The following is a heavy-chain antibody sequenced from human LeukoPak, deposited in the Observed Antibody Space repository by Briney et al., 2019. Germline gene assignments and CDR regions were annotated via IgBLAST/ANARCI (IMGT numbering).Heavy chain of an antibody. D-gene: IGHD6-13*01. J-gene: IGHJ4*02. CDR3: ATHSTASVGFHY. Sequence: SETLSLTCIVSGVSITNYYWTWIRQPPGEGLEWIGYVFYTGSTNYNPSLESRVTISVDTSKNQVSLKLTSMTAADTAVYYCATHSTASVGFHYWGRGTLVTVSS. CDR2: VFYTGST. V-gene: IGHV4-59*01. CDR1: GVSITNYY.